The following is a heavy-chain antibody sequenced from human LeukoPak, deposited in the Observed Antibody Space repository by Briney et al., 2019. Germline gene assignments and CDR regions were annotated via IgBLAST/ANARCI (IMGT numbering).Heavy chain of an antibody. V-gene: IGHV4-34*01. CDR2: INHSGST. Sequence: SETLSLTCAVYGGSFSGYYWSWIRQPPGKGLGWIGEINHSGSTNYNPSLKSRVTISVDTSKNQFSLKLSSVTAADTAVYYCARLTYYDYVWGSYRYYFDYWGQGTLVTVSS. J-gene: IGHJ4*02. CDR3: ARLTYYDYVWGSYRYYFDY. D-gene: IGHD3-16*02. CDR1: GGSFSGYY.